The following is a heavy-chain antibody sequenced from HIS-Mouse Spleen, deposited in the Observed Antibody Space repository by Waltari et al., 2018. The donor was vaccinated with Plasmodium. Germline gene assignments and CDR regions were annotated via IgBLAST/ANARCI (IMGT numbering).Heavy chain of an antibody. V-gene: IGHV4-39*07. J-gene: IGHJ5*02. CDR2: IYYSGST. CDR1: GGSLSSSSYS. D-gene: IGHD6-6*01. Sequence: QLQLQESGPGLVKPSETLSLTCTVSGGSLSSSSYSWGWIRQPPGKGLAWIGSIYYSGSTYYNPSLKSRVTISVDTSKNQFSLKLSSVTAADTAVYYCARDPLNHSSGNWFDPWGQGTLVTVSS. CDR3: ARDPLNHSSGNWFDP.